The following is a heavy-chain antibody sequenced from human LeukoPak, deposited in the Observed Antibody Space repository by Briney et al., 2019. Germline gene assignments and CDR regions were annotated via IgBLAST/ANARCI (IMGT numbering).Heavy chain of an antibody. Sequence: SQTLCLTCTVSGGSISSGGYYWSWIRQHPGKGLEWIGYIYYSGSTYYNPSLKSRVTISVDTSKNQFSLKLSSVTAADTAVYYCARYDSNYEAFDYWGQGTLVTVSS. J-gene: IGHJ4*02. V-gene: IGHV4-31*03. CDR3: ARYDSNYEAFDY. CDR2: IYYSGST. D-gene: IGHD4-11*01. CDR1: GGSISSGGYY.